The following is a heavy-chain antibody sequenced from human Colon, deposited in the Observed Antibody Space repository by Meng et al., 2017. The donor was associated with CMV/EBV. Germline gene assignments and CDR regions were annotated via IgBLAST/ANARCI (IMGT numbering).Heavy chain of an antibody. CDR2: ISGGGGST. J-gene: IGHJ6*02. V-gene: IGHV3-23*01. CDR3: AKDLFPGNNEGDCHGMDV. D-gene: IGHD1/OR15-1a*01. CDR1: GFTFSSYA. Sequence: GESLKISCAASGFTFSSYAMSWVRQAPGKGLEWVSAISGGGGSTSYADSVKGRSTISRDTSKNTLYLQMNSLRAEDTAVYYCAKDLFPGNNEGDCHGMDVWGQGTTVTVSS.